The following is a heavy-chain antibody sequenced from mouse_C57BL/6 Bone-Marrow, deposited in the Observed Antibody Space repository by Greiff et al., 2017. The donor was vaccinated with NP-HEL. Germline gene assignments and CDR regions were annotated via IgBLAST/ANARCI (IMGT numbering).Heavy chain of an antibody. Sequence: EVMLVESGGGLVKPGGSLKLSCAASGFTFSSYAMSWVRQTPEKRLEWVATISDGGSYTYYPDNVKGRFTISRDNAKNNLYLQMSHLKSEDTAMYYCAREGDDGYFRFAYWGQGTLVTVSA. CDR3: AREGDDGYFRFAY. CDR1: GFTFSSYA. J-gene: IGHJ3*01. CDR2: ISDGGSYT. D-gene: IGHD2-3*01. V-gene: IGHV5-4*01.